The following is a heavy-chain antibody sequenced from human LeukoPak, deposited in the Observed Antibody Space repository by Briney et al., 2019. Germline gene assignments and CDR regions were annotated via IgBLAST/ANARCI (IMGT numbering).Heavy chain of an antibody. CDR3: ANFWGIPTLLL. V-gene: IGHV3-53*01. CDR2: LYNAGST. Sequence: GGSLRLSCVASGFIVSNNYMSWVRQAPGKGLEWVSVLYNAGSTYYADSVKGRFTISRDNSKNTLYLQMNSLRAEDTAVYYCANFWGIPTLLLWGQGTLVTVSS. CDR1: GFIVSNNY. D-gene: IGHD2-15*01. J-gene: IGHJ4*02.